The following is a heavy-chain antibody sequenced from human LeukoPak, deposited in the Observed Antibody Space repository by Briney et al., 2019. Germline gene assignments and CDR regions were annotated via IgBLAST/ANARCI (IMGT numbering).Heavy chain of an antibody. CDR1: GFTFSNYG. D-gene: IGHD3-16*01. CDR2: ISFSGVNT. Sequence: TGGSLRLSCVASGFTFSNYGMIWVRQAPGKGLEWVSRISFSGVNTDYTDSVRGRFTISRDKAKNTLFLQMNSLRAEDTAVYYCAKGGYDYAEYVDYWGQGTLVTVSS. J-gene: IGHJ4*02. CDR3: AKGGYDYAEYVDY. V-gene: IGHV3-23*01.